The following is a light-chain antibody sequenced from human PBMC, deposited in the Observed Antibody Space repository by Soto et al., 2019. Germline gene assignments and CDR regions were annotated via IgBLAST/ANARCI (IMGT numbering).Light chain of an antibody. CDR3: HQRQRWPRT. J-gene: IGKJ1*01. CDR2: GAS. CDR1: QNVRTNY. Sequence: EIVLTQSPGTLSLSPGERVTLSCRASQNVRTNYLAWYQQKPGQAPRLLIYGASHKAVGVPDRFIGSGSGTDFTLTITRLEPEDFAFYYCHQRQRWPRTFGQGTKVDI. V-gene: IGKV3-20*01.